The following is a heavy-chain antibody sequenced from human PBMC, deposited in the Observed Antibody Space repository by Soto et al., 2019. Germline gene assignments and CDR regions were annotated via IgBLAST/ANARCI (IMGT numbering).Heavy chain of an antibody. D-gene: IGHD2-2*02. CDR3: ARYCSSTSCYSYYYGMDV. V-gene: IGHV1-18*04. CDR1: GYTFTSYG. Sequence: QVQLVQSGAEVKKPGASVKVSCKASGYTFTSYGISWVRQAPGQGLEWMGWISAYNGNTNYAQKLQGRVTMTTDTSTSPAYMELRSLRSDDTAVYYCARYCSSTSCYSYYYGMDVWGQGTTVTVSS. J-gene: IGHJ6*02. CDR2: ISAYNGNT.